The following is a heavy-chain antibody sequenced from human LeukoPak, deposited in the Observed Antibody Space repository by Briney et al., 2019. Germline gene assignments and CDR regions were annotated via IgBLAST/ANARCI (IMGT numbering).Heavy chain of an antibody. Sequence: SETLSLTCAVSGGSISSNWWSWVRQPPGKGLEWIGEIYHSGSTNYNPSLKSRVTISVDKSKNQFSLKLSSVTAADTAVYYCARADKIARWFDPWGQGTLVTVSS. CDR2: IYHSGST. CDR1: GGSISSNW. CDR3: ARADKIARWFDP. D-gene: IGHD3-22*01. J-gene: IGHJ5*02. V-gene: IGHV4-4*02.